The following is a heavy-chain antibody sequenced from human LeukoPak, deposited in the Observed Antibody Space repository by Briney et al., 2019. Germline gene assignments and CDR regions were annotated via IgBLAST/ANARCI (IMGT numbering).Heavy chain of an antibody. CDR1: GYTFTGYY. Sequence: ASVKVSCKASGYTFTGYYMHWVRQAPGQGLEWMGWINPNSGGTNYAQKFQGRVTMTRDTSISTAYMELSRLRSDDTAVYYCARLQWELHFVDYWGQGTLVTVSS. V-gene: IGHV1-2*02. CDR2: INPNSGGT. CDR3: ARLQWELHFVDY. J-gene: IGHJ4*02. D-gene: IGHD1-26*01.